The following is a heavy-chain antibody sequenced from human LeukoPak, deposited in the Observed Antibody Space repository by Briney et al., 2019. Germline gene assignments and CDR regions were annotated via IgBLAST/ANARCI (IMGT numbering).Heavy chain of an antibody. Sequence: SETLSLTCVVSGGSISGNYWSWFRQPPGKGLEWIGYIYYSGSTNYNPSLKSRVTMSVDTSKNQFSLKLNSVTAADTAVYYCASHKGFWGQGTLVTVSS. CDR2: IYYSGST. J-gene: IGHJ4*02. V-gene: IGHV4-59*01. CDR1: GGSISGNY. CDR3: ASHKGF.